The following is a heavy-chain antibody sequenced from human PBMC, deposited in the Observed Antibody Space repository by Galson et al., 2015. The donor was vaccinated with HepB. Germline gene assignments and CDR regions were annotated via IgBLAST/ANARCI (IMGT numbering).Heavy chain of an antibody. CDR2: ISYDGSNK. Sequence: SLRLSCAASGFTFSSYAMHWVRQAPGKGLEWVAVISYDGSNKYYADSVKGRFTISRDNSKNTLYLQMNSLRAEDTAVYYCARGVYSSSWSDAFDIWGQGTMVTVSS. D-gene: IGHD6-13*01. V-gene: IGHV3-30*04. CDR3: ARGVYSSSWSDAFDI. CDR1: GFTFSSYA. J-gene: IGHJ3*02.